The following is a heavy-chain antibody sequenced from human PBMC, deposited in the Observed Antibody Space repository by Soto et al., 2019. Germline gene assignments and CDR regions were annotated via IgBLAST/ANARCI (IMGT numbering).Heavy chain of an antibody. CDR3: ARGGYSYGHFDY. CDR1: GGSISSGGYY. V-gene: IGHV4-31*03. J-gene: IGHJ4*02. CDR2: IYYSGST. Sequence: QVQLQESGPGLVKPSQTLSLTCTVSGGSISSGGYYWSWIRQHPGKGLEWIGCIYYSGSTYYNPSLKSRVTISVDTSKNQFSLKLSSVTAADTAVYYCARGGYSYGHFDYWGQGTLVTVSS. D-gene: IGHD5-18*01.